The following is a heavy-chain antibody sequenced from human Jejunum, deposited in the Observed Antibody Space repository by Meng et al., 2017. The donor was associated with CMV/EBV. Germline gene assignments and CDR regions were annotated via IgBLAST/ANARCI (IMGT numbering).Heavy chain of an antibody. CDR1: FTFSRYA. CDR3: ARVLVGIVETMIDAFDI. Sequence: FTFSRYAMRWVRQAPGKGLEWVAVISYDGSNKYYADSVKGRFTISRDNSKNTLYLQMNSLRAEDTAVYYCARVLVGIVETMIDAFDIWGQGTMVTASS. D-gene: IGHD3-22*01. CDR2: ISYDGSNK. V-gene: IGHV3-30-3*01. J-gene: IGHJ3*02.